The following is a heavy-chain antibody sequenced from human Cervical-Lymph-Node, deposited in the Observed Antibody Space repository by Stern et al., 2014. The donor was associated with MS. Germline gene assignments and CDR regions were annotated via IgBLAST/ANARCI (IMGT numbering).Heavy chain of an antibody. CDR1: GGTLISYP. CDR2: IMPILGTS. CDR3: ARHLGSHESGWFDP. Sequence: VQLVQSGAEVKKPGSSVKVSCQASGGTLISYPISWVRQAPGHGLEWLGCIMPILGTSNYAHKFQGRVTITADESTTTIYMELRSLKSEDTAVYYCARHLGSHESGWFDPWGQGTLVTVSS. V-gene: IGHV1-69*01. D-gene: IGHD1-26*01. J-gene: IGHJ5*02.